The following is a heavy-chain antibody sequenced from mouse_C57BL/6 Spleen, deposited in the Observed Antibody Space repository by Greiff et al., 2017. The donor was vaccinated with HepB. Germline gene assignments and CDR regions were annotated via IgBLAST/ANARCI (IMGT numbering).Heavy chain of an antibody. V-gene: IGHV1-54*01. CDR2: INPGSGGT. Sequence: VQLVESGAELVRPGTSVKVSCKASGYAFTNYLIEWVKQRPGQGLEWIGVINPGSGGTNYNEKFKGKATLTADKSSSTAYMQLSSLTSEDSAVYFCARDGGYSYFDYWGQGTTLTVSS. D-gene: IGHD2-3*01. CDR3: ARDGGYSYFDY. J-gene: IGHJ2*01. CDR1: GYAFTNYL.